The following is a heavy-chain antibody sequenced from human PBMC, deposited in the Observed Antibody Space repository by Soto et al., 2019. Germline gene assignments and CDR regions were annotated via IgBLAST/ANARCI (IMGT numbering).Heavy chain of an antibody. Sequence: QVQLVESGGGVVQPGRSLRLSCAASGFTFSSYAMHWVRQAPGKGLEWVAVISYDGSNKYYADSVKGRFTIPRDNSKNTLYLQMNSLRAEDTAVYYCASVVAGIWWFDPWGQGTLVTVSS. V-gene: IGHV3-30-3*01. J-gene: IGHJ5*02. D-gene: IGHD6-19*01. CDR2: ISYDGSNK. CDR3: ASVVAGIWWFDP. CDR1: GFTFSSYA.